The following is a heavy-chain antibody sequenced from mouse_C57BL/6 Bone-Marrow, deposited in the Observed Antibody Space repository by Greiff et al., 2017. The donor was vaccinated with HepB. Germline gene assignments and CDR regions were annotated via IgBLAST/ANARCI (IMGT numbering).Heavy chain of an antibody. J-gene: IGHJ3*01. V-gene: IGHV5-17*01. CDR1: GFTFSDYG. CDR2: ISSGSSTI. CDR3: AGYDGSSPWFAY. Sequence: EVKLMESGGGLVKPGGSLKLSCAASGFTFSDYGMHWVRQAPEKGLEWVAYISSGSSTIYYADTVKGRFTISRDNAKNTLFLQMTSLRSEDTAMYYCAGYDGSSPWFAYWGQGTLVTVSA. D-gene: IGHD1-1*01.